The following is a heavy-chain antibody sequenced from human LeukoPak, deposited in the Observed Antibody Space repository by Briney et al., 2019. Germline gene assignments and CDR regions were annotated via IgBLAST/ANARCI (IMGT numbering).Heavy chain of an antibody. V-gene: IGHV7-4-1*02. J-gene: IGHJ2*01. CDR3: ARMVAAAGTPPSNWYFDL. CDR1: GYTFIGYS. CDR2: ISTNTGNP. Sequence: GASVKVSCKTSGYTFIGYSINWLRQAPGQGLEWMGWISTNTGNPTYAQGFTGRFVFSLDTSVSTAYLQISSLKAEDTAVYYCARMVAAAGTPPSNWYFDLWGRGTLVTVSS. D-gene: IGHD6-13*01.